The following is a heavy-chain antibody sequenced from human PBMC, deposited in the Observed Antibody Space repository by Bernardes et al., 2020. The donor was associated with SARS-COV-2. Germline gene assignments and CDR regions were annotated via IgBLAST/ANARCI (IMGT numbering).Heavy chain of an antibody. J-gene: IGHJ4*02. CDR3: ARDWMIGMADPAGYFDY. CDR2: IKQDGSEK. V-gene: IGHV3-7*05. CDR1: GFTFSSYW. Sequence: GGSLRLSCAASGFTFSSYWMSWVRQAPGKGLEWVANIKQDGSEKYYVDSVKGRFTISRDNAKNSLYLQMNSLRAEDTAVYYCARDWMIGMADPAGYFDYWGQGTLVTVSS. D-gene: IGHD3-10*02.